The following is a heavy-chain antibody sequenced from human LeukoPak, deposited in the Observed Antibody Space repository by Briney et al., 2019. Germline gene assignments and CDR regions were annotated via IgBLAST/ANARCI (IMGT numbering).Heavy chain of an antibody. Sequence: ASVKVSCKSSGYTFTSYYIHWVRHAPGQGLEWMGIINPSGGSTSYAQKFQGRVTMTRDMSTSTVYMELSSLRSEDTAVYYCARLPLGGLVDYWGQGTLVTVSS. CDR3: ARLPLGGLVDY. CDR1: GYTFTSYY. V-gene: IGHV1-46*01. J-gene: IGHJ4*02. D-gene: IGHD3-16*01. CDR2: INPSGGST.